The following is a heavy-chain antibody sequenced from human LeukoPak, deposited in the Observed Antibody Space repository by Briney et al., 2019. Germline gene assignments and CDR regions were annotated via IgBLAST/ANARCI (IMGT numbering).Heavy chain of an antibody. D-gene: IGHD5-18*01. Sequence: PGGSLRLSCAASGFTFSSYTMNWVRQAPGKGLEWVSSISTSSSYIYYADSVKGRFTISRDNARNSLYLQMNSLRAEDTAVYFCVRDLEDTAMVPTTGYWGQGTLVTVSS. CDR2: ISTSSSYI. CDR1: GFTFSSYT. J-gene: IGHJ4*02. CDR3: VRDLEDTAMVPTTGY. V-gene: IGHV3-21*01.